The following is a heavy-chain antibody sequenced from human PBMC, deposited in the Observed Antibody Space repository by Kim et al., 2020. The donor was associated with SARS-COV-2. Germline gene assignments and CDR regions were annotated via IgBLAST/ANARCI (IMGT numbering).Heavy chain of an antibody. D-gene: IGHD6-13*01. V-gene: IGHV1-69*13. Sequence: SVKVSCKASGGTFSSYAISWVRQAPGQGLEWMGGIIPIFGTANYAQKFQGRVTITADESTSTAYMELSSLRSEDTAVYYCARKTNGKRQLGRYYYYGMDVWGQGTTVTVSS. CDR2: IIPIFGTA. CDR3: ARKTNGKRQLGRYYYYGMDV. CDR1: GGTFSSYA. J-gene: IGHJ6*02.